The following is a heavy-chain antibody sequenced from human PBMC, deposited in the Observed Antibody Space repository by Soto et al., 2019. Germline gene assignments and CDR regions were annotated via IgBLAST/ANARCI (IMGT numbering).Heavy chain of an antibody. Sequence: GASVKVSCKASGGTFSSYAISWVRQAPGQGLEWMGGIIPIFGTANYAQKFQGRVTITADESTSTAYMELSSLRSEDTAVYYCARDLFPDNSGYDAQALRYWGQGTLVTSPQ. CDR3: ARDLFPDNSGYDAQALRY. CDR1: GGTFSSYA. V-gene: IGHV1-69*13. D-gene: IGHD5-12*01. J-gene: IGHJ4*02. CDR2: IIPIFGTA.